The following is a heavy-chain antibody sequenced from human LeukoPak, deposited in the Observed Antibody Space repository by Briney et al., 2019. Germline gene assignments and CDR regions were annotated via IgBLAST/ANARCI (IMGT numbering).Heavy chain of an antibody. CDR2: ISSSGTYI. Sequence: GGSLRLSCEASGFTFSLYGLNWVRQAPGKGLEWVSSISSSGTYIYYADPVKGRFTISRDNSNNSLYLEMNSLRAEDTAVYYCARFIAAPYYFDYWGRGTLVTVSS. CDR3: ARFIAAPYYFDY. D-gene: IGHD6-13*01. J-gene: IGHJ4*02. V-gene: IGHV3-21*06. CDR1: GFTFSLYG.